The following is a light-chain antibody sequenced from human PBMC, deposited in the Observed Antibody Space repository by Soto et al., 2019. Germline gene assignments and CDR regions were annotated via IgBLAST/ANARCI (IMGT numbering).Light chain of an antibody. CDR2: EVS. CDR3: CSYAGSSTFYV. CDR1: SSDVGSYNL. V-gene: IGLV2-23*02. J-gene: IGLJ1*01. Sequence: CPATSSDVGSYNLVSWYQQHPGKAPKLMIYEVSKRPSGVSNRFSGSKSGNTASLTISGLQAEDEADYYCCSYAGSSTFYVFGTGTKVPVL.